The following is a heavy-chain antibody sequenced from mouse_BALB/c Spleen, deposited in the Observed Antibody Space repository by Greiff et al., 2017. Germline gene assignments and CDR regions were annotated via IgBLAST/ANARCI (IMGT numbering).Heavy chain of an antibody. CDR1: GYTFTSYW. V-gene: IGHV1-7*01. CDR2: INPSTGYT. Sequence: QVQLQQSGAELAKPGASVKMSCKASGYTFTSYWMHWVKQRPGQGLEWIGYINPSTGYTEYNQKFKDKATLTADKSSSTAYMQLSSLTSEDSAVYYCAREGTLTVVAYWGQGTLGTVSA. J-gene: IGHJ3*01. D-gene: IGHD4-1*01. CDR3: AREGTLTVVAY.